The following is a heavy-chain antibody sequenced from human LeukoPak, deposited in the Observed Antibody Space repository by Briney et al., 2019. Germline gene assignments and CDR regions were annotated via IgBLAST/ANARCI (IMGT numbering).Heavy chain of an antibody. V-gene: IGHV3-64*01. CDR3: ARSQRVYYGMDV. Sequence: PGGSLRLSCAASGFTFSSYAMHWVRQAPGKGLEYVSAISSNGGSTYYANSVKGRFTISRDNSKNTLYLQMGSLRAEDMAVYYCARSQRVYYGMDVWGQGTTVTVSS. J-gene: IGHJ6*02. D-gene: IGHD2-2*01. CDR2: ISSNGGST. CDR1: GFTFSSYA.